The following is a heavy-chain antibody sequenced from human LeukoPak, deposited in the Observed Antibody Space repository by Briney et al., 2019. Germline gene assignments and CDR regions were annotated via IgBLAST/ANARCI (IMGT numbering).Heavy chain of an antibody. Sequence: VSVKVSCKASGYTFTNYGITWVRQAPGQGLEWMGWISGYQGSTKYAQNFQGRVTITTDESTSTAFMELSSLTSEDTALYYCARMSRIVDAFDIWGQGTMVTVSS. CDR1: GYTFTNYG. J-gene: IGHJ3*02. CDR3: ARMSRIVDAFDI. D-gene: IGHD1-26*01. V-gene: IGHV1-18*01. CDR2: ISGYQGST.